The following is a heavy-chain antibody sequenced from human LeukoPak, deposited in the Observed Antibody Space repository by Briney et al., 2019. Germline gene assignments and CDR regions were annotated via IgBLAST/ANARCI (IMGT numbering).Heavy chain of an antibody. CDR3: ASIPRANDY. Sequence: PGGSLRLSCAASGFTFSRYWMSWVRQAPGKGLEWLANIKEDGSEKYYADSVKGRFTISRDNAKNSLYLQMNTLRAEDTAVYYCASIPRANDYWGQGTLVTVSS. J-gene: IGHJ4*02. CDR1: GFTFSRYW. V-gene: IGHV3-7*01. CDR2: IKEDGSEK. D-gene: IGHD2-21*01.